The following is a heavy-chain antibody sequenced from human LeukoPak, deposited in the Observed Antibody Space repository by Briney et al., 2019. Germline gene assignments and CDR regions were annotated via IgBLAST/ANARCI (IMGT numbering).Heavy chain of an antibody. J-gene: IGHJ4*02. V-gene: IGHV3-7*04. CDR3: GREIPGGTTSLDC. D-gene: IGHD1-7*01. Sequence: GGSLRLSCAASGFTFSSYWMSWVRQAPGKGLEWVANIKEDGSDKNYVDSVRGRFTISRDNAKNALYLQMNSLRAEDTAVYYCGREIPGGTTSLDCWGQGTVVTVSS. CDR1: GFTFSSYW. CDR2: IKEDGSDK.